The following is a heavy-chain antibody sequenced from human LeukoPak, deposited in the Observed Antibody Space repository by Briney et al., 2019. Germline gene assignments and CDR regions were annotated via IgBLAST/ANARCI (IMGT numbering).Heavy chain of an antibody. Sequence: GGSLRLSCAASGLTFSSYSMTWVRQAPGKGLEWVSSISSSSSYIYYSDSVKGRFTISRDNSKNTLYLQMNSLRAEDTAVYYCARRDSSGYWYFDYWGQGTLVTVSS. J-gene: IGHJ4*02. CDR2: ISSSSSYI. D-gene: IGHD3-22*01. CDR1: GLTFSSYS. V-gene: IGHV3-21*04. CDR3: ARRDSSGYWYFDY.